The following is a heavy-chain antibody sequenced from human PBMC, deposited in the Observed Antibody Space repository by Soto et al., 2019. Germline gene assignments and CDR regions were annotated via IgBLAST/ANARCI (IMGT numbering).Heavy chain of an antibody. CDR3: VRDLLGSGGHFDY. V-gene: IGHV3-33*01. Sequence: QPGGSLRLSCAASGFIFSSFGMHWVRQAPGKGLEWVAHIWYDGSNTYYADSVKGRFTISRDNSRNTLYLQMNSLRAEDTAVYHCVRDLLGSGGHFDYWGQGTPVTV. D-gene: IGHD7-27*01. CDR1: GFIFSSFG. CDR2: IWYDGSNT. J-gene: IGHJ4*02.